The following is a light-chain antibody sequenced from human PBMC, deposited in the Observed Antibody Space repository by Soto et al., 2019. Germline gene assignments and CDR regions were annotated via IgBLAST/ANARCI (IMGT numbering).Light chain of an antibody. J-gene: IGKJ3*01. CDR1: QGIGRY. CDR2: DAS. V-gene: IGKV3-11*01. Sequence: EIVLTQSPDTLSLSPGESATLSCRASQGIGRYLAWFQQKPGQAPRLLIYDASTRATGIPARFSGSGSGTDFPLTISRLAPEDFAVYYCQQRSNWPLTFGPGTKVEIK. CDR3: QQRSNWPLT.